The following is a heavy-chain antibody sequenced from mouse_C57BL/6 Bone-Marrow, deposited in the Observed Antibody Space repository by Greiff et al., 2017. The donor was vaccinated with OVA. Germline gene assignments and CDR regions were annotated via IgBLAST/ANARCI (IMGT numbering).Heavy chain of an antibody. D-gene: IGHD3-3*01. CDR2: IYPENGDT. Sequence: VQLKESGAELVRPGASVKLSCTASGFNIKDDYMHWVKQRPEQGLEWIGWIYPENGDTEYAAKFQGKATITADTSSNTAYLQLSSLTSEDTAVYYCTTWGRGVDYWGQGTTLTVSS. CDR1: GFNIKDDY. J-gene: IGHJ2*01. CDR3: TTWGRGVDY. V-gene: IGHV14-4*01.